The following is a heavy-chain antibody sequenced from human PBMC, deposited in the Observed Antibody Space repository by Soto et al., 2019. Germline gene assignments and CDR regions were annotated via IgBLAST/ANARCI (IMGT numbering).Heavy chain of an antibody. J-gene: IGHJ4*02. CDR1: GFTFGSSA. D-gene: IGHD6-19*01. V-gene: IGHV1-58*01. CDR2: IVVASGYS. CDR3: AADVIGVAGDFDH. Sequence: LVQSGPDVKKPGTSVKVSCKTSGFTFGSSAVQWVRQVRGQRLEWIGWIVVASGYSNVAQKFQDRVSLTRDLATNTAFMELSSLTSEDSAMYYCAADVIGVAGDFDHWGQGTLVSVSS.